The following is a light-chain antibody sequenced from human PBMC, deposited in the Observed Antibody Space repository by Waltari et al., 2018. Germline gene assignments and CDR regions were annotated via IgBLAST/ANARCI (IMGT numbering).Light chain of an antibody. Sequence: QSVLTQPPSVSGAPGHRVTISCTGSSSNIGAGYDVHWYQRLPGAAPKLLIYKSFNRPSGVPGRFSGSKSGMSASLAITGLQAEDEADYYCQSYDNRLYGTRVFGGGTKLTVL. CDR1: SSNIGAGYD. CDR3: QSYDNRLYGTRV. V-gene: IGLV1-40*01. CDR2: KSF. J-gene: IGLJ3*02.